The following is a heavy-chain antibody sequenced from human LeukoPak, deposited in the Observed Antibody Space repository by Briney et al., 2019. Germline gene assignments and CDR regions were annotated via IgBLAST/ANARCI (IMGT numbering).Heavy chain of an antibody. CDR2: ISGSGGST. D-gene: IGHD6-19*01. V-gene: IGHV3-23*01. CDR1: GFTFSSYA. J-gene: IGHJ4*02. Sequence: GGSLRLSCAASGFTFSSYAMSWVRQAPGKGLEWVSAISGSGGSTYYADSVKGRFTIPRDNCKNTLYLQMNSLRAEDTAVYYCAKDPSSGWFDTYYFDYWGQGTLVTVSS. CDR3: AKDPSSGWFDTYYFDY.